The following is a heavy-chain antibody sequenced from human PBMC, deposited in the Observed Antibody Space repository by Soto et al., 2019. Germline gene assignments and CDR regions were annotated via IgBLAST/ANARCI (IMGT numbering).Heavy chain of an antibody. CDR2: IYYSGST. J-gene: IGHJ4*02. Sequence: SETLSLTCTVAGGSISSYYLSWIRQPPGKGLEWIGYIYYSGSTNYNPSLKSRVTISVDTSKNQFSLKLSSVTAADTAVYFCARRYGGSFDFWGQGTLVTVSS. CDR3: ARRYGGSFDF. CDR1: GGSISSYY. D-gene: IGHD4-17*01. V-gene: IGHV4-59*08.